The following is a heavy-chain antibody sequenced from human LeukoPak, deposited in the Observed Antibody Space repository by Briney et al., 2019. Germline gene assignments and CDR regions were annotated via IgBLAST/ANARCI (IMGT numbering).Heavy chain of an antibody. CDR1: GFTFSSYA. Sequence: PGGSLRLSCAASGFTFSSYAMSWVRQAPGKGLEWVSAISGSGGSTYYADSVKGRFTISRDNSKNTLYLQMNSLRAEDTAVYYCATPTGKWEYYDFWSGYSYYFDYWGQGTLVTVSS. V-gene: IGHV3-23*01. CDR2: ISGSGGST. CDR3: ATPTGKWEYYDFWSGYSYYFDY. D-gene: IGHD3-3*01. J-gene: IGHJ4*02.